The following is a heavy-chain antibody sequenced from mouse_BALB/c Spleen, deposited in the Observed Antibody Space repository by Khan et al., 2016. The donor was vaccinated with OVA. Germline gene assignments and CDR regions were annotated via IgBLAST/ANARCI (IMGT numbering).Heavy chain of an antibody. V-gene: IGHV14-3*02. D-gene: IGHD2-3*01. J-gene: IGHJ1*01. CDR3: ARPSYDPRDFEV. CDR1: GFNIKDTY. Sequence: EVQLQQSGAELVKPGASVKLSCTASGFNIKDTYLHWVKQRPERGLEWIGRIAPANGNTQYDPKFQGQATITSDTSSNTSYLQLNSRTPEDTAVYYCARPSYDPRDFEVWGAGTTVTVSS. CDR2: IAPANGNT.